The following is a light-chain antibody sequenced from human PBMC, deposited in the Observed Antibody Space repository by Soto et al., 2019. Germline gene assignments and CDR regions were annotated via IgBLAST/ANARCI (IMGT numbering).Light chain of an antibody. CDR1: QSVSSSY. J-gene: IGKJ2*01. Sequence: EIVLTQSPGTLSLSPGEIATLSCRASQSVSSSYLAWYQQKPGQAPRLLIYGASSRATGIPDRFSGSGSVTDFTLTISRLEPEGFAVYYCQQYGSSLYTFGQGTKLEIK. CDR2: GAS. CDR3: QQYGSSLYT. V-gene: IGKV3-20*01.